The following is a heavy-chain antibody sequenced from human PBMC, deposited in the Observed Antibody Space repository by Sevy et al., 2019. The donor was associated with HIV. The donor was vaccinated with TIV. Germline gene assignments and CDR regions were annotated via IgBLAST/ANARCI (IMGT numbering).Heavy chain of an antibody. CDR1: GFTFSSYS. Sequence: GGSLRLSCAASGFTFSSYSMSWVRQAPGKGLEWVANIKQDGSEKYYVDSVKGRFTISRDNAKNSLYLQMNSLRAEDTAVYYCARDYPNNYYDSSGTNYYYGMDVWGQGTTVTVSS. D-gene: IGHD3-22*01. V-gene: IGHV3-7*01. CDR2: IKQDGSEK. J-gene: IGHJ6*02. CDR3: ARDYPNNYYDSSGTNYYYGMDV.